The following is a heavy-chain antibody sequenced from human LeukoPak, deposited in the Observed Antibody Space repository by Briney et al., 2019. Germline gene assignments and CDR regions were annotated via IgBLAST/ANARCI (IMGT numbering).Heavy chain of an antibody. Sequence: ASGKVSCKASGYTFTGYYMHWVRQAPGQGLEWMGWINPNSGGTNYAQKFQGRVTMTRDTSISTAYMELSRLRSDDTAVYYCARDVGISYASFDYWGQGTLVTVSS. CDR3: ARDVGISYASFDY. CDR1: GYTFTGYY. V-gene: IGHV1-2*02. D-gene: IGHD2-2*01. CDR2: INPNSGGT. J-gene: IGHJ4*02.